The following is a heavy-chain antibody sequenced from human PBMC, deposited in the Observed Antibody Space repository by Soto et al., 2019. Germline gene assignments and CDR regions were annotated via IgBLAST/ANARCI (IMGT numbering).Heavy chain of an antibody. CDR1: GFTFMSYG. CDR2: ISSSSSTI. Sequence: EVQLVESGGGLVQPGGSLRLSCAASGFTFMSYGMNWVRQAPGKGLEWVSYISSSSSTIYYADSVKGRFTISRDNXKXSXXLQMNSLRDEDTAVYYCARDPPLRWVEELVNGMDVWGQGTTVTVSS. J-gene: IGHJ6*02. V-gene: IGHV3-48*02. CDR3: ARDPPLRWVEELVNGMDV. D-gene: IGHD3-10*01.